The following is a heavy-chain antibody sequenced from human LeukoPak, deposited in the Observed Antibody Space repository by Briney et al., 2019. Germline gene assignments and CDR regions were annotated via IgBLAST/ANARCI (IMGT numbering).Heavy chain of an antibody. V-gene: IGHV3-9*03. CDR3: AKGGGYGLDVTFDY. Sequence: PGGALRNSCAASGFICVANAMYGGRQVLRGDVVWGLGINGNSRSIVYAAAVKVRFITARDNAKNSLYLQMNSLRPEDMALYYCAKGGGYGLDVTFDYWGQGTLVTVSS. D-gene: IGHD5-12*01. J-gene: IGHJ4*02. CDR1: GFICVANA. CDR2: INGNSRSI.